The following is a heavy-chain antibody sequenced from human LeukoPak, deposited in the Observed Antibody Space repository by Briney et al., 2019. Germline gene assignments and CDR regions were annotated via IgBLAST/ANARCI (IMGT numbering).Heavy chain of an antibody. D-gene: IGHD3-16*01. J-gene: IGHJ3*02. CDR3: CRDGGGAFYTAFDI. V-gene: IGHV3-72*01. CDR2: IRRSINSSTT. Sequence: PGGSLRLSCAASGFTFKDYIMDWVRQAPGKGLEWVGRIRRSINSSTTEYAASVEGRFSISRDDSKNSLYLHMTSLKTEDTAMYFCCRDGGGAFYTAFDIWGQGTKLTVSS. CDR1: GFTFKDYI.